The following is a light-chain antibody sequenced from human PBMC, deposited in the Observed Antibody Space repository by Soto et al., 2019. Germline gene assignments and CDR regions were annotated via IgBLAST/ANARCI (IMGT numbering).Light chain of an antibody. CDR1: QSAGSNY. CDR3: QQYGSSPWT. J-gene: IGKJ1*01. Sequence: EVVLTQSPGTLSLSPGEKATLSCRASQSAGSNYLAWYQQKPGKAPRLLIHGASSRATGIPDRLSGSGSGTNFRLTISRLEPEDFAVYDCQQYGSSPWTFGQGTKVEIK. CDR2: GAS. V-gene: IGKV3-20*01.